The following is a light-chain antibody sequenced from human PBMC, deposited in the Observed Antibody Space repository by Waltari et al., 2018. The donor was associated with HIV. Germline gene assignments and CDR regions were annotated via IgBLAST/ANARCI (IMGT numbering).Light chain of an antibody. CDR1: QSFISDF. CDR3: QQYSRSPLT. J-gene: IGKJ2*01. V-gene: IGKV3-20*01. Sequence: EIVLTQSPGTLSLSPGDRATLACRASQSFISDFLAWYQQKPGQAPRLLIYGASSRATGSPDRFSGSGSGTDFTLTISRLEPEDVAVYYCQQYSRSPLTFGQGTKLEIK. CDR2: GAS.